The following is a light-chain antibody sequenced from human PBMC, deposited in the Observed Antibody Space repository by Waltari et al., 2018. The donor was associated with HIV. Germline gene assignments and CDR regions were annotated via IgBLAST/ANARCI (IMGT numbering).Light chain of an antibody. V-gene: IGLV1-47*02. Sequence: QSVLTQPPSASGTPGQRVTIPCSGSRSNIGSDFVYWYQQLPGTAPKPLIYSKDQRPSGVPDRFSGSKSGTSASLAISGLRSEDEADYYCTTWDSSVTAWVFGGGTKLTVL. CDR1: RSNIGSDF. CDR3: TTWDSSVTAWV. J-gene: IGLJ3*02. CDR2: SKD.